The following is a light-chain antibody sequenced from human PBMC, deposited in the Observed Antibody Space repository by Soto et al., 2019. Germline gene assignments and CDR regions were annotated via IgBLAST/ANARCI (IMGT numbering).Light chain of an antibody. Sequence: QSVLTQPASVSGSPGQSITISCTGTSSDVGSYNLVSWYQQHPGKAPKLMIFEGSKRPSGVSNRFSGSKSGNTASLTISGPQAEDEADYYCCSYATGDSAVFGGGTQLTVL. CDR2: EGS. CDR1: SSDVGSYNL. J-gene: IGLJ7*01. CDR3: CSYATGDSAV. V-gene: IGLV2-23*01.